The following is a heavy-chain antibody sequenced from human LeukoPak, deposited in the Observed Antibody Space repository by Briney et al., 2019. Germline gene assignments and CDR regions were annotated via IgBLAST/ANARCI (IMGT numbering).Heavy chain of an antibody. D-gene: IGHD3-3*02. Sequence: PSETLSLTCTVSGYSISSGYYWGWIRQPPGKGLEWIGYIYYSGSTNYNPSLKSRVTISVDTSKNQFSLKLSSVTAADTAVYYCARSSIRNWFDPWGQGTLVTVSS. CDR2: IYYSGST. J-gene: IGHJ5*02. V-gene: IGHV4-61*01. CDR1: GYSISSGYY. CDR3: ARSSIRNWFDP.